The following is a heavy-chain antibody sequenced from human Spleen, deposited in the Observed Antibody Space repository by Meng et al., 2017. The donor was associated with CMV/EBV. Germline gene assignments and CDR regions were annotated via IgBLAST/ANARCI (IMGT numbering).Heavy chain of an antibody. J-gene: IGHJ4*02. CDR2: IHYHGN. CDR1: GFIFSSFA. CDR3: VKGRSLFDY. Sequence: GSLGLSWAASGFIFSSFAMTWVRQAPGKGLEWVSTIHYHGNDYGDSVKGRFTVSRDDAKNMVYLQMNSLRDEDTAVYYCVKGRSLFDYWGRGTLVTVS. V-gene: IGHV3-23*03.